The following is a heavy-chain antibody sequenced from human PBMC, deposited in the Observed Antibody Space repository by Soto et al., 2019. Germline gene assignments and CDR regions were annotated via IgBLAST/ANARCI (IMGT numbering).Heavy chain of an antibody. J-gene: IGHJ3*02. D-gene: IGHD6-6*01. CDR2: IYYSGTT. Sequence: PSETLSLTCSVSGGSVSSAASFWSWIRQPPGKGLEWTGYIYYSGTTNYNPTLKSRVLISVDRSKNHFSLKVTSVTAADTAVYYCARVSIADDAFDIWGQGTLVT. CDR1: GGSVSSAASF. CDR3: ARVSIADDAFDI. V-gene: IGHV4-61*03.